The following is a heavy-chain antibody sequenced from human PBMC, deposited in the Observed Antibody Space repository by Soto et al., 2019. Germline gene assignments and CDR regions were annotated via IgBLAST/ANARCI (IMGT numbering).Heavy chain of an antibody. D-gene: IGHD2-15*01. CDR3: FQAEDGIRDTVPVSAFLLNRSSDL. Sequence: PGKGLEWIGSMSYKRSTYYNPSLKSRVTISVDTSKNQFSLKLTSVTAADTAVFFFFQAEDGIRDTVPVSAFLLNRSSDL. CDR2: MSYKRST. J-gene: IGHJ2*01. V-gene: IGHV4-39*01.